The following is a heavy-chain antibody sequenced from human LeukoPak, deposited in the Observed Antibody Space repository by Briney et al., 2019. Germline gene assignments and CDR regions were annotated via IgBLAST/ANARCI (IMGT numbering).Heavy chain of an antibody. V-gene: IGHV3-7*01. CDR2: IKQDGSQR. J-gene: IGHJ4*02. CDR1: GFTFSDYW. Sequence: GGSLRLSCTASGFTFSDYWMTWVRQAPGKGPEWVANIKQDGSQRYYVDSVRGRFTVSRDNAKNSLFLQMNGLRAEDTAVYCARRGGSSSRRSPIDYWGQGTLVTVSS. CDR3: ARRGGSSSRRSPIDY. D-gene: IGHD6-6*01.